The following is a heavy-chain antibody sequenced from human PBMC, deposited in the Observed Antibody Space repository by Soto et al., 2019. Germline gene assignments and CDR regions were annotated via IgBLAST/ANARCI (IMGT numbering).Heavy chain of an antibody. D-gene: IGHD2-2*01. CDR3: ARGGVPAASRYYSMDV. Sequence: VKVSCKASGYTFTGYYMHWVRQAPGQGLEWMGWINPNSGGTNYAQKFQGWVTMTRDTSISTAYMELSRLRSDDTAVYYCARGGVPAASRYYSMDVWGTGTTVTVAS. CDR1: GYTFTGYY. CDR2: INPNSGGT. V-gene: IGHV1-2*04. J-gene: IGHJ6*03.